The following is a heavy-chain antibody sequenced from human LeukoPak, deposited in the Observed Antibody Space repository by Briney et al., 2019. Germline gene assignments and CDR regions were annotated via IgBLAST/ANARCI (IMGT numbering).Heavy chain of an antibody. J-gene: IGHJ3*02. CDR2: INPNSGGT. CDR3: ARDRGDGAFDI. V-gene: IGHV1-2*02. CDR1: GYTFTAYY. D-gene: IGHD2-21*02. Sequence: ASVKVSCTAFGYTFTAYYMHWVRQAPGQGLEWMGWINPNSGGTNYAQKFQGRVTMTRDTSISTAYMELSRLRSDDTAVYYCARDRGDGAFDIWGQGTMVTVSS.